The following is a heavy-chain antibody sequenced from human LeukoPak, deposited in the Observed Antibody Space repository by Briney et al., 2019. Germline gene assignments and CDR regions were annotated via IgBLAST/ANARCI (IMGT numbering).Heavy chain of an antibody. V-gene: IGHV3-7*01. CDR2: IKQDGSEK. CDR3: ARARRITMVRGAISI. Sequence: GGSLRLSCAASGFTFSSYWMSWVRQAPGKGLEWVANIKQDGSEKYYADSVKGRFTISRDNAKNSLYLQMNSLRAEDTAVYYCARARRITMVRGAISIWGQGTMVTVSS. D-gene: IGHD3-10*01. J-gene: IGHJ3*02. CDR1: GFTFSSYW.